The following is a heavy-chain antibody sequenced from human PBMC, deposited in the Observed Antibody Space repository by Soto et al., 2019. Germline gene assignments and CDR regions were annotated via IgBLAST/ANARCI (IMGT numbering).Heavy chain of an antibody. D-gene: IGHD4-17*01. V-gene: IGHV6-1*01. CDR3: ARDGGIALTTFDF. Sequence: QVQLQQSGPGLVKPSQTLSLTCAISGDSVSDNTAAWNWIRQSPSRGLEWLGRTYYRSRWYNDYAISVRSRIIINPDTSKNRFSLQLNSVTPEDTAVYYCARDGGIALTTFDFWGQGSLVTVSS. CDR2: TYYRSRWYN. CDR1: GDSVSDNTAA. J-gene: IGHJ4*02.